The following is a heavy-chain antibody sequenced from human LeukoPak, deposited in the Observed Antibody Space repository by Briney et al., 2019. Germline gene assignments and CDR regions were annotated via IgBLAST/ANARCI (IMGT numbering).Heavy chain of an antibody. V-gene: IGHV4-59*01. CDR2: IYYSGST. CDR3: ARETSSGSGYYFDY. CDR1: GGSISTYY. Sequence: SSETLSLTCTVSGGSISTYYGNWIRQAPGKGLEWIGYIYYSGSTNYNPSLKSRVTISVDTSRNQFSLKLSSVTAADTAVYYCARETSSGSGYYFDYWGQGTLVTVSS. J-gene: IGHJ4*02. D-gene: IGHD3-22*01.